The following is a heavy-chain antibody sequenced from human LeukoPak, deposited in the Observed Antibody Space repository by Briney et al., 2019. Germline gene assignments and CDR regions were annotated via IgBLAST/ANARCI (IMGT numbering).Heavy chain of an antibody. CDR3: ARVGFGQTLARFDY. CDR2: INHSGST. J-gene: IGHJ4*02. CDR1: GGSFSGYY. Sequence: SETLSLTCAVYGGSFSGYYWSWIRQPPGKGLEWIGEINHSGSTNYNPSLKSRVTISVDTSKNQFSLKLSSVTAADTAVYYCARVGFGQTLARFDYWGQGTLVTVSS. V-gene: IGHV4-34*01. D-gene: IGHD3-10*01.